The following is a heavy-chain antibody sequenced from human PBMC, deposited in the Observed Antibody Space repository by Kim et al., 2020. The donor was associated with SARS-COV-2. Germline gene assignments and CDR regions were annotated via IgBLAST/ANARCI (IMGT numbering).Heavy chain of an antibody. J-gene: IGHJ4*02. V-gene: IGHV1-18*01. CDR2: ISGYDGNT. CDR1: GYTFINYG. D-gene: IGHD3-3*01. CDR3: ARESPYDFWSGYELGY. Sequence: ASVKVSCKASGYTFINYGISWVRQAPGQGLEWMGWISGYDGNTNYAQKLQGRVTLTRDTSTSTAYMELRSRRSDDTAVYYCARESPYDFWSGYELGYWGQGTLVTVSS.